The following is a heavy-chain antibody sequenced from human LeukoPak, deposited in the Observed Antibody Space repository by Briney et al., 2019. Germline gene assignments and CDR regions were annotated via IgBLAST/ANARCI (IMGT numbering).Heavy chain of an antibody. V-gene: IGHV1-2*02. CDR3: ARAGYQLRILHYYYYMDV. Sequence: GASVKVSCKASGYTFTGYYMHWVRQAPGQGLEWMGWINPNSGGTNYAQKFQGRVTMTRDTSISTAYMELSRLRSDDTAVYYCARAGYQLRILHYYYYMDVWGKGTTVTISS. J-gene: IGHJ6*03. D-gene: IGHD2-2*01. CDR1: GYTFTGYY. CDR2: INPNSGGT.